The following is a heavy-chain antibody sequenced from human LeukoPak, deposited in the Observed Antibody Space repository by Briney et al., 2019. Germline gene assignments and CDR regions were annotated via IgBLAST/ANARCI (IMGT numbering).Heavy chain of an antibody. Sequence: ASVKVSCKASGYTFTGYYLHWVRQAPGQGLEWLGWISAYNGHTNYAQKFQGRVTMTTDTSTSTVYMELRSLRYDDTAVYYCARSGHRRYYYASGPDYWGQGTLVTVSS. CDR3: ARSGHRRYYYASGPDY. J-gene: IGHJ4*02. D-gene: IGHD3-10*01. CDR1: GYTFTGYY. CDR2: ISAYNGHT. V-gene: IGHV1-18*04.